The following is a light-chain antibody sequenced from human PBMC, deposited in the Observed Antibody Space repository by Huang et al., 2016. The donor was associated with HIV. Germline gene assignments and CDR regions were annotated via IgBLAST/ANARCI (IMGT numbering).Light chain of an antibody. CDR3: QQYDSLYT. CDR1: QDIRSY. CDR2: GAS. Sequence: IQMTQSPASLSAYVGDRVTISCQANQDIRSYLNWYQQKPGNAPRLLIYGASNLQAVVPSRFSGNGSGTDFTITISSLQSEDIATYYCQQYDSLYTFGQGTRLEIK. J-gene: IGKJ2*01. V-gene: IGKV1-33*01.